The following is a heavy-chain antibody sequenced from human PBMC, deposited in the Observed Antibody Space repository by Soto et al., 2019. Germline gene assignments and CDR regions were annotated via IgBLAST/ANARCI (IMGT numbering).Heavy chain of an antibody. J-gene: IGHJ4*02. CDR1: VDSIRCSKW. CDR2: IYHSGST. D-gene: IGHD6-13*01. Sequence: SESPYRTCALSVDSIRCSKWRTWVRQLRGKGLEWSGEIYHSGSTNYNPSLKSRVIISVDKSKNQFSLKLSSVTDADTAVYYCARGERQQQRDYWGQGTLVTAS. CDR3: ARGERQQQRDY. V-gene: IGHV4-4*02.